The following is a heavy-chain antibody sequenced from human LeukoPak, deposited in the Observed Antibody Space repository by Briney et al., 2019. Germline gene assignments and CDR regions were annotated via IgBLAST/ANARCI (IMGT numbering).Heavy chain of an antibody. V-gene: IGHV1-24*01. CDR3: ATAYYGARLNSAGHFDY. D-gene: IGHD4-17*01. Sequence: GASVKVSCKASGYTFTGYYMHWVRQAPGKGLEWMGGFDPEDGETIYAQKFQGRVTMTEDTSTDTAYMELSSLRSEDTAVYYCATAYYGARLNSAGHFDYWGQGTLVTVSS. CDR2: FDPEDGET. CDR1: GYTFTGYY. J-gene: IGHJ4*02.